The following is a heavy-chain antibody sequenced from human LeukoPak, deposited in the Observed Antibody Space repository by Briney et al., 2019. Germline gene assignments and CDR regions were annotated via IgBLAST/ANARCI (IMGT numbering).Heavy chain of an antibody. CDR3: AREYRPSDIVVVPSAADY. D-gene: IGHD2-2*01. Sequence: PGGSLRLSCAASGFTFSSYGLYWVRQAPGKGLEWVAVICYDGSNKYYADSVKGRFTISRDNSKNTLYLQMNSLRAEDTTVYYCAREYRPSDIVVVPSAADYWGQGTLVTVSS. J-gene: IGHJ4*02. V-gene: IGHV3-33*07. CDR2: ICYDGSNK. CDR1: GFTFSSYG.